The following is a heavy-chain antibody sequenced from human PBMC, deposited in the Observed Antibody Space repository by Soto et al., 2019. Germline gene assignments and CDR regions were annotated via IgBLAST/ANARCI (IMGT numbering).Heavy chain of an antibody. J-gene: IGHJ6*03. CDR3: ARGWDDFWSGPNYYYYYYMDV. D-gene: IGHD3-3*01. CDR1: GYTFTGYY. Sequence: GASVKVSCKASGYTFTGYYMHWVRQAPGQGLEWMGWINPNSGGTNYAQKFQGWVTMTRDTSISTAYMELSSLRSEDTAVYYCARGWDDFWSGPNYYYYYYMDVWGKGTTVTVSS. V-gene: IGHV1-2*04. CDR2: INPNSGGT.